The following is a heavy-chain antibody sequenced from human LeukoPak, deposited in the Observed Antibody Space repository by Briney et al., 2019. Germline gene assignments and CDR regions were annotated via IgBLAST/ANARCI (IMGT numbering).Heavy chain of an antibody. D-gene: IGHD1-26*01. CDR2: IYPGDSGP. Sequence: GESLKISCKVSGYSFTSYCIGWVRQMPEKGLEWMGIIYPGDSGPTYSPSFQGQVTISVDKSISTAYLQWSSLQASDTAMYYCGMSGDRVPLQDDVFDVWGQGTMVTVST. J-gene: IGHJ3*01. CDR1: GYSFTSYC. CDR3: GMSGDRVPLQDDVFDV. V-gene: IGHV5-51*01.